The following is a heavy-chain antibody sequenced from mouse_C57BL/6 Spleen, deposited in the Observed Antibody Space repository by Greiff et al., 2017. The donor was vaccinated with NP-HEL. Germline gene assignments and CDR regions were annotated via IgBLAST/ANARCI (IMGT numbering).Heavy chain of an antibody. D-gene: IGHD2-1*01. CDR1: GFSLTSYG. CDR3: ARHGNYYLDY. CDR2: IWSDGST. J-gene: IGHJ2*01. V-gene: IGHV2-6-1*01. Sequence: VKLMESGPGLVAPSQSLSITCTVSGFSLTSYGVHWVRQPPGQGLEWLVVIWSDGSTTYNSAHKSRLSISKDNSKSQVFLKMNSLQTDDTAMYYCARHGNYYLDYWGQGTTLTVSS.